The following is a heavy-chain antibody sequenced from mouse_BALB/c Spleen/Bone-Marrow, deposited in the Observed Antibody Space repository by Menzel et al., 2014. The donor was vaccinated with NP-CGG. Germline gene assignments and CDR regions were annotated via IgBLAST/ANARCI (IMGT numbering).Heavy chain of an antibody. Sequence: VQLQQSGAELVRPGSSVKISCKASGYTFSNYWMHWMKQRPGQGLEWIGEIYPGDGDTNYIGKFTGKATLTADKSSSTTYMQRSSLTSEDSAVYFCASRGDYAYAMDYWGQGTSVTVSS. CDR2: IYPGDGDT. V-gene: IGHV1-80*01. D-gene: IGHD2-4*01. J-gene: IGHJ4*01. CDR1: GYTFSNYW. CDR3: ASRGDYAYAMDY.